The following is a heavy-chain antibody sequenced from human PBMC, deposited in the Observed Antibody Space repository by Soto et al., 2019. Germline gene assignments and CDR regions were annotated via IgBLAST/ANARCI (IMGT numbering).Heavy chain of an antibody. Sequence: SETLSLTCTVSGGSISSYYWSWIRQPPGKGLERIGYIYYSGSTNYNPSLKSRVTISVDTSKNQFSLKLSSVTAADTAVYYCASARLEWLLYQNYYYGMDVWGQGTTVTVSS. CDR2: IYYSGST. D-gene: IGHD3-3*01. V-gene: IGHV4-59*01. J-gene: IGHJ6*02. CDR1: GGSISSYY. CDR3: ASARLEWLLYQNYYYGMDV.